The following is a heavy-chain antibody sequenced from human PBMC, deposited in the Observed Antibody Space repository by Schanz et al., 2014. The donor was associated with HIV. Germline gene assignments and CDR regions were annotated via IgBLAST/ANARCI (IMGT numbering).Heavy chain of an antibody. D-gene: IGHD4-17*01. CDR2: ISSGSSYI. J-gene: IGHJ6*02. Sequence: EVQLVESGGGLVKPGGSLRLSCAASGFTFSSYSMNWVRQAPGKGLEWVSSISSGSSYIYYADSVKGRFTISRDNSKNTLYLQMNSLRAEDTAVYYCAKEGYGEGYYGMDVWGQGTTVSVSS. CDR1: GFTFSSYS. CDR3: AKEGYGEGYYGMDV. V-gene: IGHV3-21*04.